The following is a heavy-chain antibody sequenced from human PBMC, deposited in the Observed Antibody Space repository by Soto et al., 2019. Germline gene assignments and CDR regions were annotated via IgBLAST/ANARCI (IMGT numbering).Heavy chain of an antibody. V-gene: IGHV3-30*04. CDR2: IPRDGTNK. D-gene: IGHD6-13*01. CDR1: GFTFRSYA. J-gene: IGHJ6*02. Sequence: GGSLRLSCAASGFTFRSYAIHWVRQAPGKGLEWVAVIPRDGTNKYYVDSVKGRFTISRDNSKNSLYLQMNSLRAEDTAVYYCARDCETGDSSPSDYYYYGMDVWGQGTTVTVSS. CDR3: ARDCETGDSSPSDYYYYGMDV.